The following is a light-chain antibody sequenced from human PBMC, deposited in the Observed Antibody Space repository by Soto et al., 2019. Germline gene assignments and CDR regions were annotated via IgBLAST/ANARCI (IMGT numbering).Light chain of an antibody. CDR2: LGS. CDR1: QSLLHSNGYAY. Sequence: DIVMTQSPLSLPVTPGEPASISCRSSQSLLHSNGYAYLDWYLQKPGQSPQLLIYLGSNRASGVPDRFSGSGSGTDFTLQISRVEAEDVGVYYCMQALHTPSFGGGTKVDIK. V-gene: IGKV2-28*01. J-gene: IGKJ4*01. CDR3: MQALHTPS.